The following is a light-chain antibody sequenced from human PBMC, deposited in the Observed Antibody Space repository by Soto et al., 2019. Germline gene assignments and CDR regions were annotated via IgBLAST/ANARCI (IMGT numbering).Light chain of an antibody. CDR3: QQYNIWPLT. CDR1: QSVSTN. CDR2: GAS. Sequence: EIMMTQPPSTLSVSPGERATLSCRASQSVSTNLAWYQQKPGQPPRLLVYGASTRATGTPARFSGTGSGTDFTLTISSLQPDDFALYYCQQYNIWPLTFGGGTKVEIK. V-gene: IGKV3-15*01. J-gene: IGKJ4*01.